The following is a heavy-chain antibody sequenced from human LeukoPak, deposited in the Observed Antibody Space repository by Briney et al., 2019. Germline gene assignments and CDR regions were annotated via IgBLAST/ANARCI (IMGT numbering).Heavy chain of an antibody. Sequence: GGSLRLSCAASGFTFSSYSMNWVRQAPGKGLEWVSSISSSSIYIYYADSVKGRFTISRDNAKNSLYLQMNSLRAEDTAVYYCARGGKNYGYWFDYWGQGTLVTVSS. J-gene: IGHJ4*02. CDR3: ARGGKNYGYWFDY. V-gene: IGHV3-21*01. CDR1: GFTFSSYS. CDR2: ISSSSIYI. D-gene: IGHD5-18*01.